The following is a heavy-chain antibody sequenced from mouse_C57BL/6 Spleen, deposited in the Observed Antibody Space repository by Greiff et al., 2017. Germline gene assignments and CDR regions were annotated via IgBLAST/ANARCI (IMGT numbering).Heavy chain of an antibody. V-gene: IGHV1-82*01. CDR1: GYAFSSSW. J-gene: IGHJ2*01. Sequence: QVQLQQSGPELVKPGASVKISCKASGYAFSSSWMNWVKQRPGKGLEWIGRIYPGDGDTNYNGKFKGKATLTADKSSSTAYMQLSSLTSEDAAVYFCADGSSYFDYWGQGTTRTVSS. CDR2: IYPGDGDT. D-gene: IGHD1-1*01. CDR3: ADGSSYFDY.